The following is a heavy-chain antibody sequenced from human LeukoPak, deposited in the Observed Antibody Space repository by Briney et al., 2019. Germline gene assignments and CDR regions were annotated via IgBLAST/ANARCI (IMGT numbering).Heavy chain of an antibody. D-gene: IGHD1-26*01. CDR3: ARVLVGANYYYYYMDV. CDR2: IYTSGNT. V-gene: IGHV4-4*07. J-gene: IGHJ6*03. Sequence: PSETLSLTCTVSGGSISSYYWSWIWQPAGKGLEWIGRIYTSGNTNYNPSLKSRVTISVDKSKNQFSLKLSSVTAADTAVYYCARVLVGANYYYYYMDVWGKGTTVTVSS. CDR1: GGSISSYY.